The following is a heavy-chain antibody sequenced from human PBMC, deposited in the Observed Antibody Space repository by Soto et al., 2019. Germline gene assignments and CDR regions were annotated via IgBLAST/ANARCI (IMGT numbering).Heavy chain of an antibody. J-gene: IGHJ6*02. Sequence: GSLRLSCAASGFTFSNAWMNWVRQAPGKGLEWVGRIKSKTDGGTTDYAAPVKGRFTISRDDSKNTLYLQMNSLKTEDTAVYYCTTGGAPELYYHYYGMDVWGQGTTVTVSS. V-gene: IGHV3-15*07. CDR1: GFTFSNAW. D-gene: IGHD1-26*01. CDR2: IKSKTDGGTT. CDR3: TTGGAPELYYHYYGMDV.